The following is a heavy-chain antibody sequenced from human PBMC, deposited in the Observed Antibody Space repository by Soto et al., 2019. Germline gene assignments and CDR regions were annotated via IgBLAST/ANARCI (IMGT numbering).Heavy chain of an antibody. CDR3: ARDGPLISSRSWLDP. Sequence: QVQLAQSGVEVKKPGASVKVSCKASGYTFSSCGISWVRQAPGQGLEWMGWISAYNGDVNYAQNFQGRVTMATDTSTSTAYMELRSLRSDDTDIYYCARDGPLISSRSWLDPWGPGTLVTVSS. CDR1: GYTFSSCG. J-gene: IGHJ5*02. D-gene: IGHD3-16*01. V-gene: IGHV1-18*04. CDR2: ISAYNGDV.